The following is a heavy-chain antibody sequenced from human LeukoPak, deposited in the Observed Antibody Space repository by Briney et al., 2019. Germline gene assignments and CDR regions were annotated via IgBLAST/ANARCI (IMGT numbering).Heavy chain of an antibody. CDR1: GFTFSSYS. CDR2: ISGGSVYI. D-gene: IGHD6-6*01. V-gene: IGHV3-21*06. Sequence: PGGSLRLSCAASGFTFSSYSMNWVRQAPGQGLEWVSSISGGSVYISYADSVKGRFTISRDNAKNSLYLQMNSLRAEDTAVFYCARGGGSSPYYFDYWGQGTLVTVSS. CDR3: ARGGGSSPYYFDY. J-gene: IGHJ4*02.